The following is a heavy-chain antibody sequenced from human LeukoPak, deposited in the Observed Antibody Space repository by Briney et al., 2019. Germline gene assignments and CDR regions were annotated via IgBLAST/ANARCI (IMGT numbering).Heavy chain of an antibody. CDR2: INWDGGTS. CDR3: VRRLGDV. V-gene: IGHV3-43*01. Sequence: PGGSLSLSCAASGFTFHDYTMHWVRQPPGKGLAWVSLINWDGGTSNHADSVKGRFTISRDSTKDTVYLQMNSLRTEDTAVYYCVRRLGDVWGKGTSVTVYS. D-gene: IGHD4-11*01. J-gene: IGHJ6*04. CDR1: GFTFHDYT.